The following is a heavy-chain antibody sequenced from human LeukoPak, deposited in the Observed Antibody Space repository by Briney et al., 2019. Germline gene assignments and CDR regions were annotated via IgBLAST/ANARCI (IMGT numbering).Heavy chain of an antibody. CDR3: ARTSAGAYYDFWSGYYTPYYFDY. V-gene: IGHV4-59*06. Sequence: SETLSLTCTVSGGSISTYYWSWIRQPPGKGLEWIGYIYYSGSTYYNPSLKSRVTISVDTSKNQFSLKLSSVTAADTAVYYCARTSAGAYYDFWSGYYTPYYFDYWGQGTLVTVSS. J-gene: IGHJ4*02. CDR2: IYYSGST. D-gene: IGHD3-3*01. CDR1: GGSISTYY.